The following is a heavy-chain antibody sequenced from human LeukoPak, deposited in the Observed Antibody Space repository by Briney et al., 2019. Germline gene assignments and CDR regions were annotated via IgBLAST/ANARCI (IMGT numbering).Heavy chain of an antibody. D-gene: IGHD1-14*01. V-gene: IGHV1-69*13. Sequence: ASVKVSCKASGGTFSSYAISWVRQAPGQGLEWMGGIIPIFGTANYAQKFQGRVTITADESTSTAYMELSSLRSEDTAVYYCASLNQPPMDVWGQGTTVTVSS. CDR1: GGTFSSYA. CDR2: IIPIFGTA. CDR3: ASLNQPPMDV. J-gene: IGHJ6*02.